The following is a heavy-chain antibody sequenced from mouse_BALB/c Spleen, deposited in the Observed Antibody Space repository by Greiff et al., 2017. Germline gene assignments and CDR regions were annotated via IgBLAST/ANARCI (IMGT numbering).Heavy chain of an antibody. V-gene: IGHV1-5*01. D-gene: IGHD2-4*01. Sequence: DVKLQESGTVLARPGASVKMSCKASGYTFTSYWMHWVKQRPGQGLEWIGAIYPGNSDTSYNQKFKGKAKLTAVTSTSTAYMGLSSLTNEDSAVYYCTKLRRGVWYFDVWGAGTTVTVSS. CDR1: GYTFTSYW. CDR2: IYPGNSDT. CDR3: TKLRRGVWYFDV. J-gene: IGHJ1*01.